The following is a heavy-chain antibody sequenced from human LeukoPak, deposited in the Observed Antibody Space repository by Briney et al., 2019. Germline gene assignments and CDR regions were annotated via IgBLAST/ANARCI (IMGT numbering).Heavy chain of an antibody. CDR3: ARDLYAGGWATDF. CDR1: GFTFSTSA. CDR2: ILYDGSNK. Sequence: PGTSLRLSCAASGFTFSTSAMHWVRQAPGKGLEWVAIILYDGSNKYYANSVKGRFSISRDNSKNTVYPQLSSLRVEDTAIYYCARDLYAGGWATDFWGQGTLVTVSS. J-gene: IGHJ4*02. V-gene: IGHV3-30-3*01. D-gene: IGHD6-19*01.